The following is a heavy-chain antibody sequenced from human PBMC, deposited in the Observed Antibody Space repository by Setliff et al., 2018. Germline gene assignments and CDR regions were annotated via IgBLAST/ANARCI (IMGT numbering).Heavy chain of an antibody. Sequence: SETLSLTCAVYGGSFSGYYWSWIRQPPGKRLEWIGSIYYSGSTYYNPSLKSRVTMSVDTSKNKFSLKLNSVTAADMAVYYCAREQWLDPPGYYYMDVWAKGATVTVSS. D-gene: IGHD6-19*01. J-gene: IGHJ6*03. CDR1: GGSFSGYY. CDR2: IYYSGST. V-gene: IGHV4-34*11. CDR3: AREQWLDPPGYYYMDV.